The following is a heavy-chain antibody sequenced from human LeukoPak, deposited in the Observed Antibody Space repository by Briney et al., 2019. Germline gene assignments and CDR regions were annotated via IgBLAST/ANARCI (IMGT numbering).Heavy chain of an antibody. V-gene: IGHV3-23*01. D-gene: IGHD6-19*01. CDR3: AKQRAGSAWFTLDF. Sequence: SGSITKTYYANSVKGRFTISRDNSKNTLYLQMSSLRAEDTALYYCAKQRAGSAWFTLDFWGPGTLVTVSS. J-gene: IGHJ4*02. CDR2: SGSITKT.